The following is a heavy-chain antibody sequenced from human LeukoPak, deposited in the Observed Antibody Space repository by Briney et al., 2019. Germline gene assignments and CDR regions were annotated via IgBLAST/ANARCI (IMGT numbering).Heavy chain of an antibody. Sequence: SETLSLTCAVYGGSFSGYYWSWIRQPPGKGLEWIGEINHSGSTNYNPSLKSRVTLSVDTSKNQFSLKLSSVTAADTAVYYCARHEDGYWYFDLWGRGTLVTVSS. CDR3: ARHEDGYWYFDL. J-gene: IGHJ2*01. CDR1: GGSFSGYY. D-gene: IGHD2-15*01. CDR2: INHSGST. V-gene: IGHV4-34*01.